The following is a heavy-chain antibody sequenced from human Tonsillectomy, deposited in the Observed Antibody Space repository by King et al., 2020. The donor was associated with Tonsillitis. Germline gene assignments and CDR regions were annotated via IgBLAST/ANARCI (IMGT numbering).Heavy chain of an antibody. V-gene: IGHV3-11*01. D-gene: IGHD1/OR15-1a*01. J-gene: IGHJ4*02. Sequence: VQLVESGGGLVKPGGSLRLSCAASGFTFSEYYMIWLRQAPGKGLEGVAYISSSGTTIYYADSVKGRFTISRDNAKNSLYLQMNSLRAEDTAVYYCARGEQLRHPNYWGQGTLVTVSS. CDR3: ARGEQLRHPNY. CDR1: GFTFSEYY. CDR2: ISSSGTTI.